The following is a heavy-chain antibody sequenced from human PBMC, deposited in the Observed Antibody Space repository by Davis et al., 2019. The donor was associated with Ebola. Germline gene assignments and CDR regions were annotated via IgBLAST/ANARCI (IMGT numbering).Heavy chain of an antibody. Sequence: SVKVSCKASGGTFSSYAISWVRQAPGQGLEWMGGIIPIFGTANYAQKFQGRVTITADESTSTAYMELSSLRSEDTAVYYCATDRGSSGYELDYWGQGTLVTVSS. CDR2: IIPIFGTA. V-gene: IGHV1-69*13. J-gene: IGHJ4*02. CDR3: ATDRGSSGYELDY. D-gene: IGHD5-12*01. CDR1: GGTFSSYA.